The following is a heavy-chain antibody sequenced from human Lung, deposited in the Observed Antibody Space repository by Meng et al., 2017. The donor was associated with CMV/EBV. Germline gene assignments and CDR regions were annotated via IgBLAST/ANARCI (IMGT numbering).Heavy chain of an antibody. J-gene: IGHJ6*02. CDR2: VIPMLGIV. D-gene: IGHD1-1*01. Sequence: SSVXVSRLATGGSFRSYGVSWVRQAPGQGLEGMGGVIPMLGIVTYAQKLQGRITITGDKAKSTSIAIMDLSSLRADDTAVYYWARVYVTGRSPYFYGMDVWGQGTXVTVYS. V-gene: IGHV1-69*10. CDR1: GGSFRSYG. CDR3: ARVYVTGRSPYFYGMDV.